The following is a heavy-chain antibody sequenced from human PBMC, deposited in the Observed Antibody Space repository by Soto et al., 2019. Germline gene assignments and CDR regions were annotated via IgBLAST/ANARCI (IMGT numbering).Heavy chain of an antibody. CDR3: ARDPIDVIVGAKYYFDY. Sequence: ASVKVSFKASGYTFTGYYMHWVRQAPGQGLEWMGWINPNSGGTNYAQKFQGRVTMTRDTSISTAYVELSRLRSDDTAVYYCARDPIDVIVGAKYYFDYWGQGTLVTVSS. J-gene: IGHJ4*02. CDR2: INPNSGGT. CDR1: GYTFTGYY. V-gene: IGHV1-2*02. D-gene: IGHD1-26*01.